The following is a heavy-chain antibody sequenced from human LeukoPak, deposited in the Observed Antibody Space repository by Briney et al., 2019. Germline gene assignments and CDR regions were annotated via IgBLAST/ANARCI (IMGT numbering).Heavy chain of an antibody. CDR3: AKDALYDYVWGSYRLDH. CDR1: GFTFSSYA. D-gene: IGHD3-16*02. V-gene: IGHV3-23*01. J-gene: IGHJ4*02. CDR2: ISGSGGST. Sequence: PGGSLRLSCAASGFTFSSYAMSWVRQAPGKGLEWVSAISGSGGSTYYADSAKGRFTISRDNSKNTLYLQMNSLRAEDTAVYYCAKDALYDYVWGSYRLDHWGQGTLVTVSS.